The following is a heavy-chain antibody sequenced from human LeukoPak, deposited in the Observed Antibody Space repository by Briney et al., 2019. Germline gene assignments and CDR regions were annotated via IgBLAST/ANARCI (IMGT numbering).Heavy chain of an antibody. Sequence: GPVKVSCKASGYTFTSYDINWVRQATGQGLEWMGWMNPNSGNTGYAQKFQGRVTMTRNTSISTAYMELSSLRSEDTAVYYCARGFDSSGYSFDYWGQGTLVTVSS. D-gene: IGHD3-22*01. CDR1: GYTFTSYD. CDR2: MNPNSGNT. CDR3: ARGFDSSGYSFDY. J-gene: IGHJ4*02. V-gene: IGHV1-8*01.